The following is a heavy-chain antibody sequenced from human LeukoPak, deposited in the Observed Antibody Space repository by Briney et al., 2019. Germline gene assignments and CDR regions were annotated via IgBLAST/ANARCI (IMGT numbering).Heavy chain of an antibody. CDR1: GFTVSSNY. D-gene: IGHD3-9*01. J-gene: IGHJ6*02. CDR2: ICSGGST. Sequence: GGSLRLSCAASGFTVSSNYMSWVRQAPGKGLEWVSVICSGGSTYYADSVKGRFTISRDNSKNTLYLQMNSLRAEDTAVYYCARDTRYYDILTGLNRDDGMDVWGQGTTVTVSS. CDR3: ARDTRYYDILTGLNRDDGMDV. V-gene: IGHV3-66*01.